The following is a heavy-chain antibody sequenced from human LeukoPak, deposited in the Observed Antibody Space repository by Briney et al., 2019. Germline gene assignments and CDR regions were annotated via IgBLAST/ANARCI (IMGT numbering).Heavy chain of an antibody. J-gene: IGHJ4*02. CDR1: GGSFSGYY. CDR3: AREGSGYDLGDY. D-gene: IGHD5-12*01. V-gene: IGHV4-34*01. Sequence: MPSETLSLTCAVYGGSFSGYYWSWIRQPPGKGLEWIGEIDHSGSTNYNPSLKSRVTISVDTSKNQFSLKLSSVTAADTAVYYCAREGSGYDLGDYWGQGTLVTVSS. CDR2: IDHSGST.